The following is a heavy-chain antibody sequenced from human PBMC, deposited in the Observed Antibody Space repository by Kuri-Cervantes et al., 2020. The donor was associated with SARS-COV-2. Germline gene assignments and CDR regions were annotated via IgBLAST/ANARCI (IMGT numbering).Heavy chain of an antibody. CDR3: ARVGLRRITIFGVVMDGNWFDP. V-gene: IGHV1-69*13. CDR2: IIPIFGTA. Sequence: SVKVSCKASGGTFSSYAISWVRQAPGQGLEWMGGIIPIFGTANYAQKFQGRVTITADESTSTAYMELSSLRSEDTAVYYCARVGLRRITIFGVVMDGNWFDPWGQGTRVTVAS. D-gene: IGHD3-3*01. CDR1: GGTFSSYA. J-gene: IGHJ5*02.